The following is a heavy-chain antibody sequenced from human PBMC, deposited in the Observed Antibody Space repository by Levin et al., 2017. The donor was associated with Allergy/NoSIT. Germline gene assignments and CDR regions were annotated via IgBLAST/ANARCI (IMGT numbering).Heavy chain of an antibody. CDR2: ISYDGSNK. D-gene: IGHD6-25*01. CDR1: GFTFSSYG. CDR3: AKDSSVGGMDV. J-gene: IGHJ6*02. Sequence: GGSLRLSCAASGFTFSSYGMHWVRQAPGKGLEWVAVISYDGSNKYYADSVKGRFTISRDNSKNTLYLQMNSLRAEDTAVYYCAKDSSVGGMDVWGQGTTVTVSS. V-gene: IGHV3-30*18.